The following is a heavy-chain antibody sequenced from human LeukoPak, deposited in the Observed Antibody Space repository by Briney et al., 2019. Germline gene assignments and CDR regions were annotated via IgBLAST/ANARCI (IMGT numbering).Heavy chain of an antibody. D-gene: IGHD6-25*01. J-gene: IGHJ4*02. CDR1: GGPFSGHY. CDR3: ARVPTSGWPSPDY. V-gene: IGHV4-34*01. Sequence: SETLSLTCAVYGGPFSGHYWSWVRQPLEKGLEWIGEINDSGSINYNPSLTSRVTISVDTSKNQFSLKLSSVTAADTAVYHCARVPTSGWPSPDYWGQGTLVTVSS. CDR2: INDSGSI.